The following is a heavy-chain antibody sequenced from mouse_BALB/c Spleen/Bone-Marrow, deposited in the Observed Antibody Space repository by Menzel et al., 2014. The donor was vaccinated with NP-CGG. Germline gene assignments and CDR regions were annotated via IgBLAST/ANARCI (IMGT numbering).Heavy chain of an antibody. J-gene: IGHJ4*01. Sequence: VQLQQSGPGLVKPSQSLSLTCTVTGYSITSDYACNWIRQFPGNKLEWMGYISYSGITSYNPSLKSRISITRDTSKNQFFLQLNSVTTEDTATYYCARRYYAMDYWGQGTSVTVSS. CDR2: ISYSGIT. CDR3: ARRYYAMDY. CDR1: GYSITSDYA. V-gene: IGHV3-2*02.